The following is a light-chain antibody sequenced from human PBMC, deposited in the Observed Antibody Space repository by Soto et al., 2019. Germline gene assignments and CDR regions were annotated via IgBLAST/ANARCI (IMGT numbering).Light chain of an antibody. CDR3: QQYNKWPST. Sequence: EIVMTQSPATLSVSPGERATVPCRTSQSVTTNLAWYQQKPGQAPRLLIYGTSNRAAGVPARYSGSRSGTDFTLTISSLQSEDFAVYYCQQYNKWPSTFGQGTKVDIK. J-gene: IGKJ1*01. V-gene: IGKV3-15*01. CDR2: GTS. CDR1: QSVTTN.